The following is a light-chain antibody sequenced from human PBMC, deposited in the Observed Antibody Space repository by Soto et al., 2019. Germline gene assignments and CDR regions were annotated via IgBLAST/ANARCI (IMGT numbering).Light chain of an antibody. Sequence: EIVVTQSPGTLSLSPGEKATHSCRDSQSISSSYLAWYQQKPGQAPRVLIYGASSRATGIPDRFSGSGSGTDFTLTISRLEPEDFAVYFCQQYGNPPPNAFGQGTKVDIK. CDR2: GAS. J-gene: IGKJ2*01. CDR3: QQYGNPPPNA. V-gene: IGKV3-20*01. CDR1: QSISSSY.